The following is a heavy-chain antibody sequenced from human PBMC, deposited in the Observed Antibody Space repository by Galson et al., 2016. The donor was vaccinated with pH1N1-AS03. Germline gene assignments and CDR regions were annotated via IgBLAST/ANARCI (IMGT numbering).Heavy chain of an antibody. Sequence: QSGAEVKKPWESLKISCKTSGYSFTHSWIAWVRQMPGKGLEWMGFIHPIDSDARYNPSFEGQVTISADKSINTAYLQWSSLKASGTAIYYGARHNEAATLSAPSDAGGQGTLVTVSS. D-gene: IGHD6-25*01. V-gene: IGHV5-51*01. J-gene: IGHJ5*02. CDR3: ARHNEAATLSAPSDA. CDR2: IHPIDSDA. CDR1: GYSFTHSW.